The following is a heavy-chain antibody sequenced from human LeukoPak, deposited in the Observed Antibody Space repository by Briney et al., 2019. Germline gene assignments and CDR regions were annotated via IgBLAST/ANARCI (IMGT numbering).Heavy chain of an antibody. CDR2: INHSGST. D-gene: IGHD4-17*01. CDR1: GGSFSGYY. CDR3: ARHGTTATTVWFDP. Sequence: PSETLSLTCAVYGGSFSGYYWSWIRQPPGKGLEWIGEINHSGSTNYNASLKSRVTISVDTSKNQFSLKLSSVTAADTAVYYCARHGTTATTVWFDPWGQGTLVTVSS. J-gene: IGHJ5*02. V-gene: IGHV4-34*01.